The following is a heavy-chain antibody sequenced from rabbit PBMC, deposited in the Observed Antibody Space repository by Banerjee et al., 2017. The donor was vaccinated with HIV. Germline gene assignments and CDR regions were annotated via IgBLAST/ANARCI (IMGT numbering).Heavy chain of an antibody. D-gene: IGHD8-1*01. CDR3: ARGTPSIYYNYFSL. J-gene: IGHJ4*01. V-gene: IGHV1S45*01. Sequence: QEQLEESGGDLVKPEGSLTLTCKASGLGFSSSYWIFWVRQAPGKGLEWIACIYAGSTGSTYYANWAKGRFTISKTSSTTVTLQMTSLTAADTATYFCARGTPSIYYNYFSLWGQGTLVTVS. CDR1: GLGFSSSYW. CDR2: IYAGSTGST.